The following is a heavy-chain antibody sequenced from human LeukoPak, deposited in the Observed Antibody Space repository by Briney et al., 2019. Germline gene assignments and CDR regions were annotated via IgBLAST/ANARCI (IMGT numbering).Heavy chain of an antibody. V-gene: IGHV3-7*01. J-gene: IGHJ3*02. CDR3: ARERLDAFDI. CDR1: GFTFSGYW. Sequence: GGSLRLSCAASGFTFSGYWMSCVRQAPGKGLEWVANIKPDGSDKYYVDSVKGRFTISRENAKNSLYLQMNSLRAEDTAVYYCARERLDAFDIWGQGTLVTVSS. CDR2: IKPDGSDK.